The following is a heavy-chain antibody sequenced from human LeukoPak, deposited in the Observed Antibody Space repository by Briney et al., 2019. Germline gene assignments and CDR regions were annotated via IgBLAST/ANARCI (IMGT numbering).Heavy chain of an antibody. Sequence: GGSLRLSCAASGFTFSRYWMHWVRQTPGKGLVRVSRINSDGGSTINADSVKGRFTISRDNAKNTLYLQMNSLRVEDTAVYFCARGGSPPEALGDAFDIWGQGTMVTVSS. CDR1: GFTFSRYW. CDR3: ARGGSPPEALGDAFDI. V-gene: IGHV3-74*01. CDR2: INSDGGST. J-gene: IGHJ3*02. D-gene: IGHD1-26*01.